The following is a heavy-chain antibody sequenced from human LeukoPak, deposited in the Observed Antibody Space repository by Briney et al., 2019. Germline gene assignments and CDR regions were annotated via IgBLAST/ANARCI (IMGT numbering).Heavy chain of an antibody. CDR3: AKGLRGSYPSGDAFDI. D-gene: IGHD1-26*01. V-gene: IGHV3-23*01. J-gene: IGHJ3*02. CDR1: GFTYSRYA. CDR2: ISGSGDIT. Sequence: GGSLRLSCAASGFTYSRYAMSWVRQAPGKGLEWVSAISGSGDITYYAGSVKGRFTISRDNSKNTLFLQMNSLRAEDTAVYYCAKGLRGSYPSGDAFDIWGQGTMVTVSS.